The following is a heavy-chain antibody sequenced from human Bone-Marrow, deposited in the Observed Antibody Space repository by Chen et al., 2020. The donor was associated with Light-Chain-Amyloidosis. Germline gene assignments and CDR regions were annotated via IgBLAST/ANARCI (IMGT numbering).Heavy chain of an antibody. D-gene: IGHD6-19*01. CDR3: TRVPSYRSGWSR. Sequence: EVQLVESGGGVVQPGGSLRLSCAASGFSFDDYAMHWVRQAPGKGLEWVSLISGDAASTDYADSVRGRFTISRDNSKNSLYLQMNSLRTDDTALYYCTRVPSYRSGWSRWGHGTLVTVSS. CDR1: GFSFDDYA. CDR2: ISGDAAST. V-gene: IGHV3-43*02. J-gene: IGHJ4*01.